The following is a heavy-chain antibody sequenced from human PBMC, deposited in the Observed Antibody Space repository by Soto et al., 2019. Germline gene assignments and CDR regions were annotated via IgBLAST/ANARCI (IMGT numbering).Heavy chain of an antibody. J-gene: IGHJ6*02. Sequence: AASVKVSCKASGYTFTSYGISWVRQAPGQVLEWMGWISAYNGNTNYAQKRQGRVTMTTDTSTSTAYMELRSLRSDDTAVYYCAREKYGGYSSGWESYYYYGMDVWGQGTTVTVSS. CDR1: GYTFTSYG. V-gene: IGHV1-18*01. D-gene: IGHD6-19*01. CDR2: ISAYNGNT. CDR3: AREKYGGYSSGWESYYYYGMDV.